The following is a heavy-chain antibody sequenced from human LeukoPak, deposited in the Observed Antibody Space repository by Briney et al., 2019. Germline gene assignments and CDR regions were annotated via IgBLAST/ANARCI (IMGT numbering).Heavy chain of an antibody. V-gene: IGHV1-46*01. D-gene: IGHD2-21*02. CDR3: ARTYCGGDCNNRYFDY. CDR1: GYILTSYY. Sequence: ASVKVSRKASGYILTSYYMHSVRQAPGQGLEWMGIINPSGCSIDYAQKFQSRVTMTRDKSTSTVYMELNSLRSEDTALYYCARTYCGGDCNNRYFDYWGEGTLVTASA. J-gene: IGHJ4*02. CDR2: INPSGCSI.